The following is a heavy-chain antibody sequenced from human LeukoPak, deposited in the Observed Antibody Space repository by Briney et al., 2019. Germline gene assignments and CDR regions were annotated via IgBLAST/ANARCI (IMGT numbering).Heavy chain of an antibody. CDR2: ISSSGSTI. CDR3: ARYGSGSYTLAARRYFDY. Sequence: GGSLRLSCAASGFTVSSNYMSWVRQAPGKGLEWVSYISSSGSTIYYADSVKGRFTISRDNAKNSLYLQMNSLRAEDTAVYYCARYGSGSYTLAARRYFDYWGQGTLVTVSS. CDR1: GFTVSSNY. D-gene: IGHD3-10*01. J-gene: IGHJ4*02. V-gene: IGHV3-11*04.